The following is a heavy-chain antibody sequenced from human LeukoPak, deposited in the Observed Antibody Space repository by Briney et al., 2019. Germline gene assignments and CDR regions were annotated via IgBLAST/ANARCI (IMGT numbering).Heavy chain of an antibody. D-gene: IGHD3-10*01. V-gene: IGHV1-18*04. CDR1: GYTFTGYY. Sequence: GASVKVSCKASGYTFTGYYMHWVRQAPGQGLEWMGWISAYSGNTNYAQKLQGRVTMTTDTSTSTAYMELRSLRSDDTAVYYCARDRGYGSGSYRDYWGQGTLVTVSS. CDR2: ISAYSGNT. CDR3: ARDRGYGSGSYRDY. J-gene: IGHJ4*02.